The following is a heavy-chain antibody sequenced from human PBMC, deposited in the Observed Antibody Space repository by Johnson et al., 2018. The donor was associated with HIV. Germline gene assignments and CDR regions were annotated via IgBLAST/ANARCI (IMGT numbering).Heavy chain of an antibody. CDR3: AKVRRPGGVRDVFDI. V-gene: IGHV3-20*04. J-gene: IGHJ3*02. CDR2: IKWNGGRT. Sequence: MLLVESGGGVVRPGGSLRLSCAASGFTFDDYGMSWVRQATGKGLERVSGIKWNGGRTGYADSVKGRFTISRDNSKDTLSLQMNSLRDEDTAVYYCAKVRRPGGVRDVFDIWGQGTTVTVSS. CDR1: GFTFDDYG. D-gene: IGHD2-8*02.